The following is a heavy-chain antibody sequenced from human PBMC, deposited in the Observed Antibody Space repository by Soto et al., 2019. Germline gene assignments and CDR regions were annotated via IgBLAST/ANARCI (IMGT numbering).Heavy chain of an antibody. Sequence: ASVKVSCKASGYTFTGYYMHWVRQAPGQGLEWMGWINPNSGGTNYAQKFQGWVTMTRDTSISTAYMELSRLRSDDTAVYYCARGRAPYSSSWYEGEYHYYYMDVWGKGTTVTVSS. V-gene: IGHV1-2*04. D-gene: IGHD6-13*01. CDR1: GYTFTGYY. CDR3: ARGRAPYSSSWYEGEYHYYYMDV. J-gene: IGHJ6*03. CDR2: INPNSGGT.